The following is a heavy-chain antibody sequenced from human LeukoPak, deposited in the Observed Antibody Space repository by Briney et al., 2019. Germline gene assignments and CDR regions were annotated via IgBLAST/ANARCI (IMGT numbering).Heavy chain of an antibody. J-gene: IGHJ4*02. V-gene: IGHV3-30*04. D-gene: IGHD3-10*01. CDR2: ISYDGSNK. Sequence: PGRSLRLSCAASGFTFSSYAMHWVRQAPGKGLEWVAVISYDGSNKYYADSVKGRFTISRDNSKNTLYLQMNSLRAEDTAVCYCARERIRGEDYWGQGTLVTVSS. CDR1: GFTFSSYA. CDR3: ARERIRGEDY.